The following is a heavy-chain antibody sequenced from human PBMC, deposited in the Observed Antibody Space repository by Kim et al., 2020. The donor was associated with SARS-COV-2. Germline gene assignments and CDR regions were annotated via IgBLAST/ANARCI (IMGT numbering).Heavy chain of an antibody. J-gene: IGHJ4*02. CDR2: K. D-gene: IGHD2-21*01. CDR3: VRDCGGDCYSY. Sequence: KDYVAHVRGRFTFSRDNAKNSLYLKMNSLRVEDTAVSYCVRDCGGDCYSYWGQGTLVTVSS. V-gene: IGHV3-7*01.